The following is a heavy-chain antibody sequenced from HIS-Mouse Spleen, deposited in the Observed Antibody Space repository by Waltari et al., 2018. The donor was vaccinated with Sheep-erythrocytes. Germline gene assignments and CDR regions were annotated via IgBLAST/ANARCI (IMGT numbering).Heavy chain of an antibody. CDR1: GFTFSCFG. Sequence: QVQLVEAGGGVVPPGRSLRLSCAAAGFTFSCFGMHWVRPAPGKGLEWVAVISYDGSNKYYADSVKGRFTISRDNSKNTLYLQMNSLRAEDTAVYYCAKVRTVNYWYFDLWGRGTLVTVSS. J-gene: IGHJ2*01. CDR3: AKVRTVNYWYFDL. V-gene: IGHV3-30*18. CDR2: ISYDGSNK. D-gene: IGHD1-1*01.